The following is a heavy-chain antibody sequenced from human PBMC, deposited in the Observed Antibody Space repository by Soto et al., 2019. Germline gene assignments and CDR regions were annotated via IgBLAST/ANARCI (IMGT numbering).Heavy chain of an antibody. D-gene: IGHD3-3*01. CDR1: GYTFTSYD. Sequence: ASVKVSCKASGYTFTSYDINWVRQATGQGLEWMGWMNPNSGNTGYAQKFQGRVTMTRNTSISTAYMELSSLRSEDTAVYYCARGRQGGRFLEWSRIDYWGQGNLVTVSS. CDR2: MNPNSGNT. J-gene: IGHJ4*02. CDR3: ARGRQGGRFLEWSRIDY. V-gene: IGHV1-8*01.